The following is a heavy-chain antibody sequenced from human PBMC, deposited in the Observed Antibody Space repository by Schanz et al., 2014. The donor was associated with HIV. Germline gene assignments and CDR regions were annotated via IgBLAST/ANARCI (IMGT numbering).Heavy chain of an antibody. CDR3: ARDGTVPGWYEDAFNI. CDR2: ISGTGGST. CDR1: GFTFSSYA. D-gene: IGHD6-19*01. Sequence: EVQLLESGGGLVQPGGSLRLSCAASGFTFSSYAMSWVRQAPGKGLEWVSFISGTGGSTYYTDSVKGRFTISRDNFKDTLYLEMNSLRPEDTAVYYCARDGTVPGWYEDAFNIWGQGTMVTVSS. J-gene: IGHJ3*02. V-gene: IGHV3-23*01.